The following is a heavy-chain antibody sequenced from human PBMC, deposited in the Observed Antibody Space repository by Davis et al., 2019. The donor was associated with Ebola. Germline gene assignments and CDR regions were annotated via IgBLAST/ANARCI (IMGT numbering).Heavy chain of an antibody. D-gene: IGHD6-19*01. J-gene: IGHJ6*04. Sequence: GESLKISCAASGFVFSSYGMHWVRQAPGKGLEWVAVIWYDGSNKYYVDSVKGRFTISRDNYQNTLFLQMNSLRVEDTAVYFCARDPSGGSGWSVGYYGMDVWGKGTTVTVSS. V-gene: IGHV3-33*01. CDR2: IWYDGSNK. CDR1: GFVFSSYG. CDR3: ARDPSGGSGWSVGYYGMDV.